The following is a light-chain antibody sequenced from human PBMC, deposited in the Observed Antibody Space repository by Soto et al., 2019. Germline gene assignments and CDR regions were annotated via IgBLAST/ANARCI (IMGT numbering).Light chain of an antibody. CDR2: DNT. J-gene: IGLJ2*01. V-gene: IGLV1-51*01. CDR1: TSNIGSNY. CDR3: GTWDNSLRGVV. Sequence: QSVLTQPPSVSAAPGQKVTISCSGSTSNIGSNYVSWYQQFPGTAPKLLIFDNTQRPSGIPDRFSGSRSGTSATLGITGLQTGDEADYYCGTWDNSLRGVVFGGGTKVTVL.